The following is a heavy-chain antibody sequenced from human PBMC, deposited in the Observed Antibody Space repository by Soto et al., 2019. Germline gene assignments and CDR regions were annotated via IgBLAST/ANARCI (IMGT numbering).Heavy chain of an antibody. V-gene: IGHV4-30-2*01. CDR3: ARGRRGRTSSWYDY. D-gene: IGHD6-13*01. CDR2: IYHSGST. Sequence: QLQLQESGSGLVKPSQTLSLTCAVSGGSISSGGYSWSWIRQPPGKGLEWIGYIYHSGSTYYNPSLKSRVTIAVDTSKNQFSLQLSSVTASDTAVYYCARGRRGRTSSWYDYWGQGTLVTVSS. J-gene: IGHJ4*02. CDR1: GGSISSGGYS.